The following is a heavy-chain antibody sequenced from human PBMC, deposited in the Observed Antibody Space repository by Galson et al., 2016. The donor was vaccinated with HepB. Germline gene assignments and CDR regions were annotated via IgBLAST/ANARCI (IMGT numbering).Heavy chain of an antibody. J-gene: IGHJ4*02. CDR1: GFKMGNYN. CDR3: AREPAVTGLDYFDN. Sequence: SLRLSCAASGFKMGNYNMHWVRQAPGKGLEWVSSISGSGTYIYYADSVKGRFTISRDNAKSSVYLRMNSLRDEDTAVYYCAREPAVTGLDYFDNWGQGTLVTVSS. D-gene: IGHD6-19*01. CDR2: ISGSGTYI. V-gene: IGHV3-21*01.